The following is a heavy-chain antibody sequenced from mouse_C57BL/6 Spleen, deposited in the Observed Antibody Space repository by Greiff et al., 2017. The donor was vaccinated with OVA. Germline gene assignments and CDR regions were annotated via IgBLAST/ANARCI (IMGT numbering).Heavy chain of an antibody. CDR3: ARQSFYAMDY. Sequence: EVMLVESGGGLVKPGGSLKLSCAASGFTFSSYTMSWVRQTPEKRLEWVATISGGGGNTSYPYSVTGRFTISRDNAKNTLYLQMSSIRSEDTALYYCARQSFYAMDYWGQGTSVTVSS. J-gene: IGHJ4*01. V-gene: IGHV5-9*01. CDR1: GFTFSSYT. CDR2: ISGGGGNT.